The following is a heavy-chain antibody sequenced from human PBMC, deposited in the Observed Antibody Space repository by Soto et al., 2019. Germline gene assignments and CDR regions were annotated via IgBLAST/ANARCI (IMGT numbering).Heavy chain of an antibody. V-gene: IGHV2-5*02. Sequence: QITLKESGPPLVNPTQTLTLTCTFSGFSLTTGGVGVGWIRQPPGKALEWLALIYWDDDKRYSPSLKSRLTITKDTSKNQVVLTLTNMDPVDTATFYCAHVFNSTSGSYRYFDYWGQGTLVTVSS. CDR3: AHVFNSTSGSYRYFDY. J-gene: IGHJ4*02. D-gene: IGHD3-16*02. CDR1: GFSLTTGGVG. CDR2: IYWDDDK.